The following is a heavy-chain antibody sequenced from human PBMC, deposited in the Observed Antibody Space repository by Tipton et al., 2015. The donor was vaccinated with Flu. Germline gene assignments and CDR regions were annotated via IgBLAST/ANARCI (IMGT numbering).Heavy chain of an antibody. V-gene: IGHV4-4*08. D-gene: IGHD4-11*01. CDR1: GDSLSSYY. J-gene: IGHJ5*01. Sequence: TLSLTCTVSGDSLSSYYWTWIRQPPGKGLEWIGNICPGSPYNPSLRSRVTMSVARSNDQFSLRLTSVTAADTAVYFCARRTFSNYVSEPKNWFDFWGQGTLVTVSS. CDR3: ARRTFSNYVSEPKNWFDF. CDR2: ICPGSP.